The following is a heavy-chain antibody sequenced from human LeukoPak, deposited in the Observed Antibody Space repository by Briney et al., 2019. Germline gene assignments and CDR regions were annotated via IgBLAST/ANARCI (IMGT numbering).Heavy chain of an antibody. CDR2: IKSKNDGGTI. D-gene: IGHD3-16*01. Sequence: GGSLRLSCAASGFTFSNAWMSWVRQAPGKGLEWVGRIKSKNDGGTIDYAAPVKGRFSISRDDSTDTVYLQMNSLNTADTAVYYCSRLGQSGLWGQGTLVIVSS. J-gene: IGHJ4*02. CDR3: SRLGQSGL. V-gene: IGHV3-15*01. CDR1: GFTFSNAW.